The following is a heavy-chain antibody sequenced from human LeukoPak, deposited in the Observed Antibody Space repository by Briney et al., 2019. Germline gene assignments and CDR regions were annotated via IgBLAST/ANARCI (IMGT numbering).Heavy chain of an antibody. D-gene: IGHD2-21*02. J-gene: IGHJ6*03. CDR2: IKSKTDGGTT. V-gene: IGHV3-15*01. CDR1: GFTFSNAW. Sequence: GGSLRLSCAASGFTFSNAWMSWVRQAPGKGREWVGRIKSKTDGGTTDYAAPVKGRFTISRDDSKNTLYLQMNSLKTEDTAVYYCTTVLTNDYYYMDVWGKGTTVTVSS. CDR3: TTVLTNDYYYMDV.